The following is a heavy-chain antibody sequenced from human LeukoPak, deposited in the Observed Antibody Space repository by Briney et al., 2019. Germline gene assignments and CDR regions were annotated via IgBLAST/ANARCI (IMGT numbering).Heavy chain of an antibody. CDR1: GGSISSYY. V-gene: IGHV4-59*08. D-gene: IGHD5-18*01. Sequence: SETLSLTCTVSGGSISSYYWSWIRQPPGQGLEWIGYIFYTGSTNYNPSLKSRVTISVDTSKNQFSLTLSSMPAADTASYYCAKTRGYSYGYLDYWGQGTLVTVSS. CDR3: AKTRGYSYGYLDY. CDR2: IFYTGST. J-gene: IGHJ4*02.